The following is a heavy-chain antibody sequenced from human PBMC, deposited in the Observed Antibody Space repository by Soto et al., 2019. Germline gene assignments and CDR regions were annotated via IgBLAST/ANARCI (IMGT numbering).Heavy chain of an antibody. CDR3: ARELPQRQGRNMDV. Sequence: WTCIRHRPGEGLEWFGYINHRGSLYYNPSLKSRVSMSVDTSKNQFSLNLSSVTAADTAVYYCARELPQRQGRNMDVWGQGTTVTVSS. V-gene: IGHV4-31*02. CDR2: INHRGSL. D-gene: IGHD1-1*01. J-gene: IGHJ6*02.